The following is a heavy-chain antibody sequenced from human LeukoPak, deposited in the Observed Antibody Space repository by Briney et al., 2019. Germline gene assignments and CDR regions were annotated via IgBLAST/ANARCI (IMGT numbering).Heavy chain of an antibody. D-gene: IGHD5-18*01. CDR2: ISYDGSNK. J-gene: IGHJ4*02. V-gene: IGHV3-30-3*01. CDR1: GFTFSSYA. CDR3: AKDVRRYSYGPIDY. Sequence: GGSLRLSCAASGFTFSSYAMQWVRQAPGKGLEWVAVISYDGSNKYYADSVKGRFTISRDNSKNTLYLQMNSLRAEDTAVYYCAKDVRRYSYGPIDYWGQGTLVTVSS.